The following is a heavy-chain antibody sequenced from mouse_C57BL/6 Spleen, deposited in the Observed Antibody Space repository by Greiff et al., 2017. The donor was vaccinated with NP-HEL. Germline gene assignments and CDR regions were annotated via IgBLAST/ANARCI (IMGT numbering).Heavy chain of an antibody. D-gene: IGHD2-5*01. CDR1: GFTFSDYG. V-gene: IGHV5-17*01. CDR3: ARDSNYEGGFDY. CDR2: ISSGSSTI. J-gene: IGHJ2*01. Sequence: VQLKESGGGLVKPGGSLKLSCAASGFTFSDYGMHWVRQAPEKGLEWVAYISSGSSTIYYADTVKGRFTISRDNAKNTLFLQMTSLRSEDTAMYYCARDSNYEGGFDYWGQGTTLTVSS.